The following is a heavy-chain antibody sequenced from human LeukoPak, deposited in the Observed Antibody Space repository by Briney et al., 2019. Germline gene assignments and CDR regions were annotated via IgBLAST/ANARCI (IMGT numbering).Heavy chain of an antibody. D-gene: IGHD3-3*01. CDR3: ARGNYDFWSDDLTYYFDY. CDR1: GYTFTSYD. Sequence: ASVKLSCKASGYTFTSYDINWVRQAPGQGLEWMGWVNPNSGNTGYAQKFQGRVTMTRNTSISTAYMELSSLRSEDTAVYYCARGNYDFWSDDLTYYFDYGGQGTLVTVSS. V-gene: IGHV1-8*01. J-gene: IGHJ4*02. CDR2: VNPNSGNT.